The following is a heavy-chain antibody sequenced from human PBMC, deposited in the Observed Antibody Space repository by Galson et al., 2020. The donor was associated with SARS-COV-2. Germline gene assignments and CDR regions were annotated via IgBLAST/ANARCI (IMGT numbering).Heavy chain of an antibody. CDR2: IYSGGST. V-gene: IGHV3-53*01. CDR3: ARDLYYYGMDV. J-gene: IGHJ6*02. CDR1: GFTVSSNY. Sequence: GGSLRLSCAASGFTVSSNYMSWVRQAPGKGLEWVSVIYSGGSTYYTDSVKGRFTISRDNSKNTLYLQMNSLRAEDTAVYYCARDLYYYGMDVWGQGTTVTVSS.